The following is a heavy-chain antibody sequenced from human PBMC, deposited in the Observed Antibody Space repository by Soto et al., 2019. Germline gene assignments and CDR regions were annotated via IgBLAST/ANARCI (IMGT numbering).Heavy chain of an antibody. Sequence: SETLSLTCTVAGDSISTDYWSWIRQSPGKGLEWIGFIYYGGSTNYNPSLKSRVTISVDTPKNQFSLKLSSVTAADTAVYYCAKNWNWGSLVHWGQGTLVTVPS. J-gene: IGHJ4*02. CDR3: AKNWNWGSLVH. CDR1: GDSISTDY. D-gene: IGHD7-27*01. V-gene: IGHV4-59*08. CDR2: IYYGGST.